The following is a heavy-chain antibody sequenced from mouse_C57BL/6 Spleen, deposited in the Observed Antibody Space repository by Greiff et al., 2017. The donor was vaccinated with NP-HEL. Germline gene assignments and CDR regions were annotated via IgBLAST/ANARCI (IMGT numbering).Heavy chain of an antibody. Sequence: EVKLEESGGGLVQPGGSLKLSCAASGFTFSDYYMYWVRQTPVKRLEWVAYISNGGGSTYYPDTVKGRFTISRDNAKNTLYLQMSRLKSEDTAMYYCARGWDRAMDYWGQGTSVTVSS. V-gene: IGHV5-12*01. D-gene: IGHD3-3*01. CDR1: GFTFSDYY. J-gene: IGHJ4*01. CDR2: ISNGGGST. CDR3: ARGWDRAMDY.